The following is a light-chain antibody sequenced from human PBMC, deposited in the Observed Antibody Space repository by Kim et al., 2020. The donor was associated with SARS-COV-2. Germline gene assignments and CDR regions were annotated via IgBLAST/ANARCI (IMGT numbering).Light chain of an antibody. V-gene: IGLV3-9*01. CDR3: QVWDINAVI. CDR2: RDS. Sequence: SYELTQPLSVSVALGQTARITCGGNDIGRKAVHWYQQRPGQAPLLVIYRDSSRASGIPARFSGSNSGNTATLTIDSAQVADDADYYCQVWDINAVIFGGGTHLTVL. CDR1: DIGRKA. J-gene: IGLJ2*01.